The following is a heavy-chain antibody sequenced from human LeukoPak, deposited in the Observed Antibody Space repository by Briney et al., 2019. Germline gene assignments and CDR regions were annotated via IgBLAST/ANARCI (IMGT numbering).Heavy chain of an antibody. CDR3: ARVPYYDSSGYYCEPFDY. CDR1: GYTFTSYD. CDR2: MNPNSGNT. J-gene: IGHJ4*02. Sequence: GASVKVSCKASGYTFTSYDINWVRQATGQGLEWMGWMNPNSGNTGYAQKFQGRVTMTRNTSISTAYMELSSLRSEDTAVYYCARVPYYDSSGYYCEPFDYWGQGTLVTVSS. V-gene: IGHV1-8*01. D-gene: IGHD3-22*01.